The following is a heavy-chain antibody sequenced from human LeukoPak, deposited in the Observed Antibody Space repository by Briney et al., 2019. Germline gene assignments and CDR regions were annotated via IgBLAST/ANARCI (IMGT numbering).Heavy chain of an antibody. V-gene: IGHV1-69*05. CDR3: ARGPPGYYYYMDV. Sequence: SVKVSCKASGGTFSSYAISWVRQAPGQGLEWMGGIIPIFGTANYAQKFQGRVTITTDESTSTAYMELSSLRSEGTAVYYCARGPPGYYYYMDVWGKGTTVTVSS. J-gene: IGHJ6*03. CDR1: GGTFSSYA. CDR2: IIPIFGTA.